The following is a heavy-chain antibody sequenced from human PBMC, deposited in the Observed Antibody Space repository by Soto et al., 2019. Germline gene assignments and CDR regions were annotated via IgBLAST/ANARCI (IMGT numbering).Heavy chain of an antibody. CDR3: ARHEAVPGTRGDN. CDR1: DGSISSSSYY. D-gene: IGHD6-19*01. CDR2: IYYSGIT. Sequence: QLQLQESGPGLVKPSETLSLICTVSDGSISSSSYYWGWIRQPPGKGLEWIASIYYSGITYYNPSLKSRVTISVDTSKNQFSLKVTSVTAADTAVYYCARHEAVPGTRGDNWGQGTLVTVSS. V-gene: IGHV4-39*01. J-gene: IGHJ4*02.